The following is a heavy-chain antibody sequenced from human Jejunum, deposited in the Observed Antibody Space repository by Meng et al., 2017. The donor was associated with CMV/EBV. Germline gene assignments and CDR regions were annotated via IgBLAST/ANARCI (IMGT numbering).Heavy chain of an antibody. CDR2: VYYTGST. CDR1: VGSISISSSY. D-gene: IGHD6-19*01. CDR3: ARVSPGGGWTNYFDY. J-gene: IGHJ4*02. V-gene: IGHV4-39*07. Sequence: SVGSISISSSYGGWIRQPPGKGLGWLGTVYYTGSTSYNPSVKSRVTISADTSQNQFSLKLYSVTAADTAVYYCARVSPGGGWTNYFDYWGQGTLVTVSS.